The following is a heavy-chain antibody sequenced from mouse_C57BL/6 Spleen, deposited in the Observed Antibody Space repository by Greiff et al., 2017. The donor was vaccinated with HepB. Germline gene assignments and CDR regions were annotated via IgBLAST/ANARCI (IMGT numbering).Heavy chain of an antibody. Sequence: QVQLQQPGAELVKPGASVKLSCKASGYTFTSYWMQWVKQRPGQGLEWIGEIDPSDSYTNYNGKFKGKATLTADKSSSTAYMQLSSLTSEDSAVYFCARDYGEYYYAMDYWGQGTSVTVSS. V-gene: IGHV1-50*01. CDR2: IDPSDSYT. CDR3: ARDYGEYYYAMDY. J-gene: IGHJ4*01. CDR1: GYTFTSYW. D-gene: IGHD1-1*01.